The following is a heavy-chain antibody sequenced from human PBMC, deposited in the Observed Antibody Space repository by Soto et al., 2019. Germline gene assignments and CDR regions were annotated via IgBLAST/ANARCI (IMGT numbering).Heavy chain of an antibody. Sequence: PGGSLRLSCAASGFTFSSYGMHWVRQAPGKGLEWVAVIWYDGSNKYYADSVKGRFTISRDNSKNTLYLQMNSLRAEDTAVYYCARSDYYDAFDIWGQGTMGTVSS. CDR3: ARSDYYDAFDI. CDR2: IWYDGSNK. J-gene: IGHJ3*02. V-gene: IGHV3-33*01. CDR1: GFTFSSYG. D-gene: IGHD2-21*01.